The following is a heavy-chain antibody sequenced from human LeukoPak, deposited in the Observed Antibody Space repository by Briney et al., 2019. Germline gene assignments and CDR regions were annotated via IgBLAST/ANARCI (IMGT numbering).Heavy chain of an antibody. Sequence: GGSLRLSCAASGFTFSSYAMSWVRQAPGEGVEWVSAISGSGSSTYYADSVKGRFTISRDNSKNTLYLQMNSLRAEDTAVYYCAKDAGYSSRYFDYWGQGTLVTVSS. J-gene: IGHJ4*02. V-gene: IGHV3-23*01. CDR1: GFTFSSYA. D-gene: IGHD6-19*01. CDR2: ISGSGSST. CDR3: AKDAGYSSRYFDY.